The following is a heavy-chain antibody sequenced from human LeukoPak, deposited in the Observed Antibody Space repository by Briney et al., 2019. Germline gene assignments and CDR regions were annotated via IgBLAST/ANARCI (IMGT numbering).Heavy chain of an antibody. CDR3: ARHWTYYYDSSGYYSDY. Sequence: SETPSLTCTVSGGSISSSSYYWGWIRQPPGKGLEWIGSIYYSGSTYYNPSLKSRVTISVDTSKNQFSLKLSSVTAADTAVYYCARHWTYYYDSSGYYSDYWGQGTLVTVSS. J-gene: IGHJ4*02. D-gene: IGHD3-22*01. CDR1: GGSISSSSYY. V-gene: IGHV4-39*01. CDR2: IYYSGST.